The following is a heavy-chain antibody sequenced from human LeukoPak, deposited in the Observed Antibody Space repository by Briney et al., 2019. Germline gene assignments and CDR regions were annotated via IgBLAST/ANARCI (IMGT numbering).Heavy chain of an antibody. CDR1: GYTFTSYY. Sequence: GESLKISCKASGYTFTSYYMHWVRQAPGQGLEWMGIINPSGGSTSYAQKFQGRVTMTRDTSTSTVYMELSSLRSEDTAVYYCAREALTYYFDYWGQGTLVTVSS. D-gene: IGHD4/OR15-4a*01. CDR2: INPSGGST. CDR3: AREALTYYFDY. V-gene: IGHV1-46*01. J-gene: IGHJ4*02.